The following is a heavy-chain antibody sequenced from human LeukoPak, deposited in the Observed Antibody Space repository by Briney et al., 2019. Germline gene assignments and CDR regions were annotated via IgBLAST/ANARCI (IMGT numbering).Heavy chain of an antibody. J-gene: IGHJ3*02. CDR3: TKDATVTIFGVISNDAFDI. Sequence: GGSLRLSCAASGFIFSNYGMHWVRQAPGKGLEWVAFIRFDGRNKYYADSVKGRFTISRDNFKNTLYLQMNSLRVEDTAVYYCTKDATVTIFGVISNDAFDIWGQGTMVTVSS. V-gene: IGHV3-30*02. D-gene: IGHD3-3*01. CDR1: GFIFSNYG. CDR2: IRFDGRNK.